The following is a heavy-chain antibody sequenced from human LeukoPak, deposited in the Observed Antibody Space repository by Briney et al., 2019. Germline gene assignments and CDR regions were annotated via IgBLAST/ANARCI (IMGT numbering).Heavy chain of an antibody. Sequence: GGSLRLSCAASGFTFSTYAMHWVRQGPGKGLEWVAVISYDGSNKYYADSVKDRFTISRDNSKNTVYLQMNSLRAEDTAVYYCAKTRVESWNEDAFDFWGPGTMVTVSS. D-gene: IGHD1-1*01. CDR3: AKTRVESWNEDAFDF. J-gene: IGHJ3*01. V-gene: IGHV3-30-3*02. CDR1: GFTFSTYA. CDR2: ISYDGSNK.